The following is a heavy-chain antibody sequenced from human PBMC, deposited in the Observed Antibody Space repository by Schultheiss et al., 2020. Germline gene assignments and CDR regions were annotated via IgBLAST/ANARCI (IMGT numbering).Heavy chain of an antibody. J-gene: IGHJ6*02. CDR3: TTVGLRYFDWWASRQYGMDV. Sequence: GGSLRLSCAASGFTFSSYGMHWVRQAPGKGLEWVGRIKSKTDGGTTDYAAPVKGRFTISRDDSKNTLYLQMNSLKTEDTAVYYCTTVGLRYFDWWASRQYGMDVWGQGTTVTVSS. CDR2: IKSKTDGGTT. CDR1: GFTFSSYG. D-gene: IGHD3-9*01. V-gene: IGHV3-15*07.